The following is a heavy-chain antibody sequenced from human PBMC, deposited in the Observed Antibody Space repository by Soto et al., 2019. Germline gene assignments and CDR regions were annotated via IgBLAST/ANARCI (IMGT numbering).Heavy chain of an antibody. CDR3: ARGVGAIKEALSRRFDP. CDR2: NNAGNGNT. D-gene: IGHD1-26*01. J-gene: IGHJ5*02. CDR1: GYTFTSYA. Sequence: QVQLVQSGAEVKKPGASVKVSCKASGYTFTSYAMHWVRQAPGQRLEWMGWNNAGNGNTKYSQKFQGRVTITRDTSASTAYMELSSLRSEDTAVYYCARGVGAIKEALSRRFDPWGQGTLVTVSS. V-gene: IGHV1-3*01.